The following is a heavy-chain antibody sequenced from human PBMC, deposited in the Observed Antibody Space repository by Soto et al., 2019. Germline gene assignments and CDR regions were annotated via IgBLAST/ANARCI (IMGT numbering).Heavy chain of an antibody. CDR2: IKQDGNDK. V-gene: IGHV3-7*03. J-gene: IGHJ4*02. CDR3: ARYSYSSGPQDS. CDR1: GFTFSSYA. Sequence: SGGSLILSCAASGFTFSSYAMSWVRQARGKGLEWVANIKQDGNDKRYVDSVKGRFTISRDNAKSSLYLQMNSLRAEDTAVYYCARYSYSSGPQDSWGQGTLVSVSS. D-gene: IGHD6-19*01.